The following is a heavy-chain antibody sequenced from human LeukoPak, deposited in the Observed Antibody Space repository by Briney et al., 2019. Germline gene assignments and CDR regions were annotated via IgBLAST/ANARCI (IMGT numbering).Heavy chain of an antibody. Sequence: SETLSLTCAVYGGSFTGYYWSWIRQPPGKGLEWIAEIHHSGAINYNPSLKPRVAISRDTSKNQISLKLTSVTAADTAVYYCARRLEKWELQRDDSFDTWGLGTMVTVSS. J-gene: IGHJ3*02. V-gene: IGHV4-34*01. CDR2: IHHSGAI. D-gene: IGHD1-1*01. CDR3: ARRLEKWELQRDDSFDT. CDR1: GGSFTGYY.